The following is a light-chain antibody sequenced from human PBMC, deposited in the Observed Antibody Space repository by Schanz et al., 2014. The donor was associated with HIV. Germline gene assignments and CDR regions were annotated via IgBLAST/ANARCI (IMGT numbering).Light chain of an antibody. V-gene: IGLV1-51*01. CDR2: DNN. CDR3: ATWHSSLREVV. Sequence: QSVLTQPPSVSGAPGQRVTISCTGSSSNIGAGYDVHWYQQIPGTAPKLLIYDNNKRPSGIPDRFSGSKSGTSATLGITGLQTGDEADYYCATWHSSLREVVFGGGTKLTVL. J-gene: IGLJ2*01. CDR1: SSNIGAGYD.